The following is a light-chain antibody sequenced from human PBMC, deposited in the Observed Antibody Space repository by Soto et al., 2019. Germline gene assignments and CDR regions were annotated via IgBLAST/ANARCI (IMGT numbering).Light chain of an antibody. J-gene: IGKJ2*01. CDR2: AAS. CDR1: QRVSSN. CDR3: QQYNNWPYT. V-gene: IGKV3-15*01. Sequence: ETVMTQSPATLSVSPGEKVTLSCRASQRVSSNLAWYQQKPGQAPRLLIFAASTRASGIPARLSGSGSGTEFTLTISSLQSEDFAVNYCQQYNNWPYTFGQGTKLEIK.